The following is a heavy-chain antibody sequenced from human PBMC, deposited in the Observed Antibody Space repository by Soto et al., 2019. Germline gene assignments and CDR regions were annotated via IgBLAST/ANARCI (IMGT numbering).Heavy chain of an antibody. CDR3: ARGRGQYYDFWSGSTEPYYYYYYMDV. CDR1: GYTFSSYG. CDR2: ISPYNGNT. V-gene: IGHV1-18*01. J-gene: IGHJ6*03. Sequence: ASVKVSCKASGYTFSSYGVSWVRQAPGQGLEWMGWISPYNGNTNYAQKFQGRVIMTTDTSTSTAHMELRSLRSEDTAVYYCARGRGQYYDFWSGSTEPYYYYYYMDVWGKGTTVTV. D-gene: IGHD3-3*01.